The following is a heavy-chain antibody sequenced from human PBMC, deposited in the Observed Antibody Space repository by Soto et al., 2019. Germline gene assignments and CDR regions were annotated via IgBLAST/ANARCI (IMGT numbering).Heavy chain of an antibody. CDR3: VRDDYGLDV. V-gene: IGHV3-53*01. J-gene: IGHJ6*02. CDR1: GFIVSNNY. Sequence: EVQLVESGGGLIQPGGSQRLSCAASGFIVSNNYMSWVRQAAGKGLEWVSVIYSGGSANYADSVKGRFTISRDNSKNTVYLQMNSLRAEDTAVYYCVRDDYGLDVWGQGTAVTVSS. CDR2: IYSGGSA.